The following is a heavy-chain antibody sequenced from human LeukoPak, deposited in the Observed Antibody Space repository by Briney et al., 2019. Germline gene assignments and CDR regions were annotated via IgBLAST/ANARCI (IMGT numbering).Heavy chain of an antibody. J-gene: IGHJ4*02. Sequence: SVTVSCKASGGTFISYAISWVRQAPGQGLEWMGGIIPIFGTANYAQKFQGRVTITADKSTSTAYMELSSLRSEDTAVYYCARSSIIAAAGPYYFDYWGQGTLVTVSS. CDR1: GGTFISYA. V-gene: IGHV1-69*06. CDR2: IIPIFGTA. D-gene: IGHD6-13*01. CDR3: ARSSIIAAAGPYYFDY.